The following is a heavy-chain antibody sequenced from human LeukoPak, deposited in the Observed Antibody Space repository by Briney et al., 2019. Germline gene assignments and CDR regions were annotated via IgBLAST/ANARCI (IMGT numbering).Heavy chain of an antibody. J-gene: IGHJ4*02. Sequence: SETLSLTCAVCGGSFSGYYWSWMRQPPGKGLEWVGEINRSGSTNYNPSLNSRVTISVDTSKNQFSLKLSSVTAADTDVYYCASPLTNNYYGSGSYYYWGEGTLVTVSS. CDR1: GGSFSGYY. CDR3: ASPLTNNYYGSGSYYY. CDR2: INRSGST. V-gene: IGHV4-34*01. D-gene: IGHD3-10*01.